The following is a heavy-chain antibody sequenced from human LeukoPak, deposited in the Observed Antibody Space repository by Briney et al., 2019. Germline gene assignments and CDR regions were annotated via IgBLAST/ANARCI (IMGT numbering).Heavy chain of an antibody. J-gene: IGHJ3*02. D-gene: IGHD3-22*01. CDR3: ARQGRYYYDSSGYYPDDAFDI. V-gene: IGHV3-11*01. Sequence: GGSLRLSCAASGFTFSDYYMSWIRQAPGKGLEWVSHISSSGSTIYYADSVKGRFTISRDNAKNSLYLQMNSLRAEDTAVYYCARQGRYYYDSSGYYPDDAFDIWGQGTMVTVSS. CDR1: GFTFSDYY. CDR2: ISSSGSTI.